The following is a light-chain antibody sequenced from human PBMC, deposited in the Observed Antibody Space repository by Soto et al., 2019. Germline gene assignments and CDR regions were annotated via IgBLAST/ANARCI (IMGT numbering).Light chain of an antibody. V-gene: IGKV3-15*01. J-gene: IGKJ1*01. CDR3: QQYKEWPRT. CDR1: QGLNSN. CDR2: GAS. Sequence: EIVMTQSPATLSVSPGERATLSCRASQGLNSNLAWYQHKPGQAPRLLIYGASTRASGIPARFSGSESGTEFTLTISSLQSEDFAVYYCQQYKEWPRTFGQGTKVEIK.